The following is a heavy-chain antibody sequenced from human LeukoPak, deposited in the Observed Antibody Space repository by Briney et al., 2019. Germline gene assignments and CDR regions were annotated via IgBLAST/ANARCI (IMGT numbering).Heavy chain of an antibody. D-gene: IGHD3-22*01. V-gene: IGHV3-23*01. CDR1: GFTFSSYG. J-gene: IGHJ4*02. CDR2: ISASYDYT. Sequence: GGTLRLSCAASGFTFSSYGMSWVRQAPGKGLEWVSAISASYDYTYYADSVKGRFTISRDNAKNTVYLQMNSLRAEDTAVYYCVRDWGYDSSGYWQKYFDTWGQGTLVTVSS. CDR3: VRDWGYDSSGYWQKYFDT.